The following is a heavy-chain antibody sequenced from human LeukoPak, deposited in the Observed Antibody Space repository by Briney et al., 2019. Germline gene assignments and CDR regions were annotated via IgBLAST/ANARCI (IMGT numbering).Heavy chain of an antibody. V-gene: IGHV3-7*04. CDR2: IHPEGNEK. J-gene: IGHJ4*02. CDR3: ARGDAFSGDH. CDR1: GFSFTNFW. Sequence: GGSLRLSCAVSGFSFTNFWMSWVRQAPGRGLEWVANIHPEGNEKYHVESVKGRFTISRDNTKNLLFLQMNGLRVEDTAVYHCARGDAFSGDHWGQGTLVTVSS.